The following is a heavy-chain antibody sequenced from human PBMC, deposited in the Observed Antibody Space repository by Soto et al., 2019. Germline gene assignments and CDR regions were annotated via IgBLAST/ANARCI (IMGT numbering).Heavy chain of an antibody. V-gene: IGHV3-7*03. D-gene: IGHD5-18*01. Sequence: RGYLRLSCAASGFSFSSYWMSWVRQAPGKGLEWVANIKQDGSEKYYVDSVKGRFTISRDNAKNSLYLQMNSLRAEDTAVYYCARSPPYSYGLSRYWGQRTLVIRSS. CDR1: GFSFSSYW. CDR3: ARSPPYSYGLSRY. J-gene: IGHJ4*02. CDR2: IKQDGSEK.